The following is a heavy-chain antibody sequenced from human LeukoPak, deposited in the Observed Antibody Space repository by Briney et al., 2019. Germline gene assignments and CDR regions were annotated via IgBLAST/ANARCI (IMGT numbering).Heavy chain of an antibody. CDR3: ARSAAASGPNWFDP. J-gene: IGHJ5*02. V-gene: IGHV3-64*01. D-gene: IGHD6-13*01. CDR1: GFTFSSYA. Sequence: PGGALRLSCAASGFTFSSYAMHWVRQAPGKGLEYVSSISSNGDSTYYTNSVKGRFTISRDNSKNTLYLQMGSLRLEDMAMYYCARSAAASGPNWFDPWGQGTLVTVSS. CDR2: ISSNGDST.